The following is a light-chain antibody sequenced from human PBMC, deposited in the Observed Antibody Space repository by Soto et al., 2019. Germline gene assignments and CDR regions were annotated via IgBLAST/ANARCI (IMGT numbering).Light chain of an antibody. J-gene: IGKJ4*01. CDR3: QQSYITPPLT. CDR1: QSLSSNF. V-gene: IGKV3-20*01. CDR2: GAS. Sequence: ESLFAQSSSTLSLSPRDRATLSCRALQSLSSNFLAWYQQKPGQAPRLLIYGASNRATGIPDRFSASGSGTDFTLTISSLQPEDFATYYCQQSYITPPLTFGGGTKVDIK.